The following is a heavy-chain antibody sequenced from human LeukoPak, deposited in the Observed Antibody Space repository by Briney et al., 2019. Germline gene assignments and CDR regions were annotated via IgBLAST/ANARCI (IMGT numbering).Heavy chain of an antibody. Sequence: SVKVSCKASGGTFSSYAISWVRQAPGQGLEWMGGIIPIFGTANYAQKFQGRVTITTDESTSTAYMELSSLRSEDTAVYYCARGPADCSGGSCYPESNWFDPWGRGTLVTVSS. V-gene: IGHV1-69*05. J-gene: IGHJ5*02. CDR1: GGTFSSYA. CDR2: IIPIFGTA. D-gene: IGHD2-15*01. CDR3: ARGPADCSGGSCYPESNWFDP.